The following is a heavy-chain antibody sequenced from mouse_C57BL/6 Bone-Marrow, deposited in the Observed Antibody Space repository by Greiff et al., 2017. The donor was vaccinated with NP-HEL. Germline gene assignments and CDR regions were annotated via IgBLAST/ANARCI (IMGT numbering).Heavy chain of an antibody. D-gene: IGHD2-4*01. CDR3: ARYPSYDYDVGWFAY. CDR1: GYTFTSYW. CDR2: IHPNSGST. Sequence: QVQLQQPGAELVKPGASVKLSCKASGYTFTSYWMHWVKQRPGQGLEWIGMIHPNSGSTNYNEKFKSKATLTVDKSSSTAYMQLSSLTSEDSAVYYCARYPSYDYDVGWFAYWGQGTLVTVSA. V-gene: IGHV1-64*01. J-gene: IGHJ3*01.